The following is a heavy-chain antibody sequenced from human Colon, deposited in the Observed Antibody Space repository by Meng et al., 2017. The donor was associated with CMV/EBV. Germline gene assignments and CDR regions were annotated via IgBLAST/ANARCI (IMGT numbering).Heavy chain of an antibody. Sequence: GESLKISCAASGFTFSDYYMSWIRQAPGKGLEWVSYISENGRTIYYADSVKGRFTISRDNAKKSLFLQMNSLRGEDTAVYYCARALSGDGMDVWGQGTTVTVSS. CDR2: ISENGRTI. V-gene: IGHV3-11*01. D-gene: IGHD3-10*01. J-gene: IGHJ6*02. CDR3: ARALSGDGMDV. CDR1: GFTFSDYY.